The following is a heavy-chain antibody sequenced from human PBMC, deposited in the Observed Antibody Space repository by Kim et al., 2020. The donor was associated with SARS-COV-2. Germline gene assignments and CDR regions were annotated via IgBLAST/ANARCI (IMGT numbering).Heavy chain of an antibody. Sequence: GGSLRLSCAASGFTLRSYWINWVRQAPGKGLVWVSRIGGDGISTHYADSVKGRFTVSRDNDDNTVYLQMNSLRADDTAVYYCERGMFKTGFDVWGQGTTVTVSS. V-gene: IGHV3-74*01. CDR2: IGGDGIST. CDR3: ERGMFKTGFDV. J-gene: IGHJ6*02. CDR1: GFTLRSYW. D-gene: IGHD3-10*02.